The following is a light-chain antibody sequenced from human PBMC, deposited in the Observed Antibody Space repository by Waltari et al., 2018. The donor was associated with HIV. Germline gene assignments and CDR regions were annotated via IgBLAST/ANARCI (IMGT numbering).Light chain of an antibody. J-gene: IGKJ4*01. V-gene: IGKV1-39*01. CDR1: QSISDY. Sequence: DIQMTQSPSSLSASVRDRVNITCRASQSISDYLNWYQKKVGKAPKLLIYAASSLQSGVPSRFSGSGSGTHFFLTISGLQPDDSATYFCQQSFSSPPTFGGGTKVEIK. CDR3: QQSFSSPPT. CDR2: AAS.